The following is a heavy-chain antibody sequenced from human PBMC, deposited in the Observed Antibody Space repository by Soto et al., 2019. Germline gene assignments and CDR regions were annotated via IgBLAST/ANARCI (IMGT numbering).Heavy chain of an antibody. D-gene: IGHD3-22*01. Sequence: SETLSLTCTVSGGSISSGGYYWSWIRQHPGRGLEWIGYIYYSGSTYYNPSLKSRVTISLDASKNQFSLRLTSVTAADRAVYYCARGSVDTVDSSGFYEYWGQGTPVTVSS. CDR3: ARGSVDTVDSSGFYEY. V-gene: IGHV4-31*03. CDR2: IYYSGST. J-gene: IGHJ4*02. CDR1: GGSISSGGYY.